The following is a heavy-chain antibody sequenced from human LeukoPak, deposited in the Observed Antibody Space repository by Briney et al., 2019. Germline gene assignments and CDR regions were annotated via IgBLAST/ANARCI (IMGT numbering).Heavy chain of an antibody. D-gene: IGHD1-7*01. CDR1: GGSISSYY. J-gene: IGHJ4*02. Sequence: SETLSLTCTVSGGSISSYYWSWIRQPPGKGLEWIGYIYHSGSTYYNPSLKSRVTISVDRSKNQFSLKLSSVTAADTAVYYCAREMGNYGYDYWGQGTLVTVSS. CDR2: IYHSGST. V-gene: IGHV4-59*12. CDR3: AREMGNYGYDY.